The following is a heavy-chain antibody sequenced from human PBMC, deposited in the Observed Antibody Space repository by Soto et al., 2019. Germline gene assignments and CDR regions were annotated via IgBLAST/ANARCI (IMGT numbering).Heavy chain of an antibody. V-gene: IGHV5-51*01. J-gene: IGHJ4*02. CDR1: GYSFASHW. Sequence: PGESLKISCKGSGYSFASHWVAWVRQMPEKGLEWSGTIYPGDSDTKYSSAFRGHVTISADPSVSTAYLQWRSLEATDSAIYYCARYSGSYWHYLDFWGQGTLVTVSS. CDR3: ARYSGSYWHYLDF. CDR2: IYPGDSDT. D-gene: IGHD1-26*01.